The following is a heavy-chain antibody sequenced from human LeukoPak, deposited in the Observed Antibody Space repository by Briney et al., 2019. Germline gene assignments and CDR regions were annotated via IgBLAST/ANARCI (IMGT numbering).Heavy chain of an antibody. CDR3: ARVGYSYGYVLDY. V-gene: IGHV4-59*08. D-gene: IGHD5-18*01. J-gene: IGHJ4*02. CDR2: IYYSGST. CDR1: GGSISSYY. Sequence: PSETLFLTCTVSGGSISSYYWSWIRQPLGKGLEWIGYIYYSGSTNYNPSLKSRVTISVDTSKKQFSLKLSSVTAADTAVYYCARVGYSYGYVLDYWGQGTLVTVSS.